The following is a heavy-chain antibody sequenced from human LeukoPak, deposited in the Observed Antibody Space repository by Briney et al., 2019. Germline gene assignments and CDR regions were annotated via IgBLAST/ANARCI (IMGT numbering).Heavy chain of an antibody. CDR3: ATGIDSSGLDY. J-gene: IGHJ4*02. D-gene: IGHD3-22*01. V-gene: IGHV4-30-4*07. CDR1: GGSISSGGYS. CDR2: IYYSGST. Sequence: PSETLSLTCAVSGGSISSGGYSWSWIRQPPGKGLEWIGYIYYSGSTYYNPSLKSRVTISVDTSKSQFSLKLSSVTAADTAVYYCATGIDSSGLDYWGQGTLVTVSS.